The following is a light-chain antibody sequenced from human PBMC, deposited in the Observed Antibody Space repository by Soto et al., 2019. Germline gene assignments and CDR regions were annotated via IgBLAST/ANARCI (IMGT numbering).Light chain of an antibody. CDR3: QHYNNWPFT. CDR2: GAS. CDR1: QSVSSN. V-gene: IGKV3-15*01. J-gene: IGKJ2*01. Sequence: EIVMTQSQATLSVSPGERATLSCRASQSVSSNLAWYQQKPGQAPTLLIFGASARATGIPARFSGSGSGTEFTLTISSLQSEDFAVYYCQHYNNWPFTFGQGT.